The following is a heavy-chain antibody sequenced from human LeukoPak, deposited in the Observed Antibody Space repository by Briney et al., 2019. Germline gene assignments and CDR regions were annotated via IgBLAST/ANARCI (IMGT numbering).Heavy chain of an antibody. CDR1: GGSISSYY. CDR2: IYYSGST. Sequence: SETLSLTCTVSGGSISSYYWSWIRQPPEKGLEWIGYIYYSGSTNYNPSLKSRVTISVDTSKNQFSLKLSSVTAADTAVYYCARSPSARPLDYWGQGTLVTVSS. D-gene: IGHD6-6*01. V-gene: IGHV4-59*01. CDR3: ARSPSARPLDY. J-gene: IGHJ4*02.